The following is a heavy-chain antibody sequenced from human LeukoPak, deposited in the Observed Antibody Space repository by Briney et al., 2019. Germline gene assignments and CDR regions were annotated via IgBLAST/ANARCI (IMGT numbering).Heavy chain of an antibody. D-gene: IGHD3-22*01. V-gene: IGHV4-59*08. CDR2: IQYSGST. CDR1: GGSISSYH. J-gene: IGHJ4*02. Sequence: PSETLSLTCTVSGGSISSYHWSWIRRSPGKGPEWMGYIQYSGSTNRNPSLKSRVTISVDTSKNQFSLKLSSVTAADTAVYYCASLIYDSSGYYFDKWGQGTLVTVSS. CDR3: ASLIYDSSGYYFDK.